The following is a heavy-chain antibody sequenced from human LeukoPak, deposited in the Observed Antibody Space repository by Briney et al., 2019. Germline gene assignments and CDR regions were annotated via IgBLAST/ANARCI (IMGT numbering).Heavy chain of an antibody. J-gene: IGHJ4*02. V-gene: IGHV3-74*01. CDR2: INSDGSST. Sequence: GGSLRLSCAASGFTFSSHWMHWVRQAPGKGLVWVSRINSDGSSTSYADSVKGRFTISRDNAKNTLYLQMNSLRAEDTAVYYCARGHSSSSGSPDYWGQGTLVTVSS. D-gene: IGHD6-6*01. CDR1: GFTFSSHW. CDR3: ARGHSSSSGSPDY.